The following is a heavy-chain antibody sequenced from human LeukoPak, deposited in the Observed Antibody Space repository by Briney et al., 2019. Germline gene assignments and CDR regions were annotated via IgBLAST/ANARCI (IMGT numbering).Heavy chain of an antibody. CDR1: GFTFSSYG. V-gene: IGHV3-30*18. CDR3: AKGEYYYGSGPTFDY. D-gene: IGHD3-10*01. Sequence: GRSLRLSCAASGFTFSSYGMHWVRQAPGKGLEWVAVISYDGSNEYYADSVKGRFTISRDNSKNTLYLQMNSLRAEDTAVYYCAKGEYYYGSGPTFDYWGQGTLVTVSS. CDR2: ISYDGSNE. J-gene: IGHJ4*02.